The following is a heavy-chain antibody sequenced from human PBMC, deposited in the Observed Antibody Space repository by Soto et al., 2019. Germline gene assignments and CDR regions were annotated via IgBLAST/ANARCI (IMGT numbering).Heavy chain of an antibody. Sequence: QVQLQESGPGLVKPSETLSLTCNVSGDSTNGYYWSWIRQPPGKGLEWIGCIYSSGSTKYSPSLRSRVSMSIDTPKSQFSLKLRSVTAADTAIYYCARARYYGAKNDFWGQGTLVTVSS. CDR1: GDSTNGYY. CDR3: ARARYYGAKNDF. J-gene: IGHJ4*02. V-gene: IGHV4-59*01. CDR2: IYSSGST. D-gene: IGHD3-16*01.